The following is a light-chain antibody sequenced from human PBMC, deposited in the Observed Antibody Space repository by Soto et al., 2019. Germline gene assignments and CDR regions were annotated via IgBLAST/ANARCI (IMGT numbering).Light chain of an antibody. CDR1: SSDAGSYNR. CDR2: EVS. V-gene: IGLV2-18*02. CDR3: SSYTSSITFVV. Sequence: QSALTQPPSVSGSPGQSVTISCTGTSSDAGSYNRVSWYQQPPGTAPKLMIYEVSNRPSGVPERFSGSKSGNTASLTISGLQAEDEADYYCSSYTSSITFVVFGGGTELTVL. J-gene: IGLJ2*01.